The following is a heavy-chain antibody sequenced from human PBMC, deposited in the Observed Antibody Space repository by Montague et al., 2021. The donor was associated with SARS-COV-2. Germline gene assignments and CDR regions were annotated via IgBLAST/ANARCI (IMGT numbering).Heavy chain of an antibody. CDR1: GGSFSRYY. CDR3: ARLGDGIVPSPILGLGPYYSFYYMDV. Sequence: SETLSLTCAVSGGSFSRYYWSWIRQPPGKGLEWIGEISQSGNTKYNPSLQSRVSISLDTSRNQFSLKVSSVTAADTATYYCARLGDGIVPSPILGLGPYYSFYYMDVWGKGTTVTVSS. V-gene: IGHV4-34*01. CDR2: ISQSGNT. J-gene: IGHJ6*03. D-gene: IGHD2-2*02.